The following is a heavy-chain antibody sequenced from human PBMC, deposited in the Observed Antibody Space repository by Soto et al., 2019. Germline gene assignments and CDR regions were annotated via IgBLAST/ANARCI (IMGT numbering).Heavy chain of an antibody. V-gene: IGHV3-7*03. CDR3: ARVGETYYYGSGSGYYYGMDV. D-gene: IGHD3-10*01. CDR2: IKQDGSEK. J-gene: IGHJ6*02. CDR1: GFTFSSYW. Sequence: GGSLRLSCAASGFTFSSYWMSWFRQAPGKGLEWVANIKQDGSEKYYVDSVKGRFTISRDNAKNSLYLQMNSLRAEDTAVYYCARVGETYYYGSGSGYYYGMDVWGQGTTVTVSS.